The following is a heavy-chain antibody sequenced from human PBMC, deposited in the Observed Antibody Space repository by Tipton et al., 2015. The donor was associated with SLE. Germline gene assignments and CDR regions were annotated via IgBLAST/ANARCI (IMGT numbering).Heavy chain of an antibody. J-gene: IGHJ4*02. Sequence: TLSLTCTVSGGSINSFYWSWVRQPPGKGLEWIGYVYYSGRTNYNPSLKSRVTISIDTSNKQFALKLTSVTAADTAVYYCARSGGSSNFDPPGYWGQGTLVTVAS. CDR3: ARSGGSSNFDPPGY. CDR1: GGSINSFY. CDR2: VYYSGRT. D-gene: IGHD4-11*01. V-gene: IGHV4-59*01.